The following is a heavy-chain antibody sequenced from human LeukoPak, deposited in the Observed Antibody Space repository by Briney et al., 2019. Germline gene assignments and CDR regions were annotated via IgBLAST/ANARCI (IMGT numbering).Heavy chain of an antibody. CDR2: INSDGSST. Sequence: PGGSLRLSCAASGFTFSSYWMHWVRQAPGKGRVWVSRINSDGSSTSYADSVKGRSTISRDNAKNTLYLQMNSLRAEDTAVYYCAREGTVLRYFDWLSPPYYCGMDVWGQGTTVTVSS. CDR1: GFTFSSYW. J-gene: IGHJ6*02. D-gene: IGHD3-9*01. V-gene: IGHV3-74*01. CDR3: AREGTVLRYFDWLSPPYYCGMDV.